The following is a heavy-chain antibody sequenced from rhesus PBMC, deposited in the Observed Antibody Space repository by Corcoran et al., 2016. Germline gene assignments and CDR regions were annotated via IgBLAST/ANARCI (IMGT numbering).Heavy chain of an antibody. D-gene: IGHD2-15*01. CDR3: TKDQYSFDY. V-gene: IGHV3-184*01. J-gene: IGHJ4*01. Sequence: EVQLVESGGGLVQPGGSLRLSCAASGFTFSDYYMYWVRQAPGKGLEWVGFIRSKAYGWTAKYASSVTGRFTISRDDSKSIAYLQMSSLKTEDTAVYYCTKDQYSFDYWGQGVLVTVSS. CDR2: IRSKAYGWTA. CDR1: GFTFSDYY.